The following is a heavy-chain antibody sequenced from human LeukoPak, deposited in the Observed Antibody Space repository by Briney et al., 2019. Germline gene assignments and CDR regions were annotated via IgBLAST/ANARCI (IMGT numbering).Heavy chain of an antibody. CDR3: ARAGGVGYYYYMDV. CDR1: GGSISTNNYY. J-gene: IGHJ6*03. D-gene: IGHD3-16*01. Sequence: SETLSLTCTVSGGSISTNNYYWVWIRQPPGKGLEWIGSMYHSGSTYYNPSLRSRVTISLGTSKNQFSLKLSSVTAADTAVYYCARAGGVGYYYYMDVWGKGTTVTVSS. CDR2: MYHSGST. V-gene: IGHV4-39*07.